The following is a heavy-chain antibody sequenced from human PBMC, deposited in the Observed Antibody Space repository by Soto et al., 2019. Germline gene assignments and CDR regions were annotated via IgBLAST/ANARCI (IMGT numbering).Heavy chain of an antibody. CDR2: ISGSGGST. J-gene: IGHJ4*02. CDR1: GFTFSSYA. Sequence: EVQLLESGGGLVQPGGSLRLSCAAAGFTFSSYAMSWVRQAPGKGLEWVSAISGSGGSTYYADSVKGRFTNSRDNSKNTQNLQRNSLRAEDTAVYYCAKAGSSSWYGLFGYWGQGTLVTVSS. D-gene: IGHD6-13*01. CDR3: AKAGSSSWYGLFGY. V-gene: IGHV3-23*01.